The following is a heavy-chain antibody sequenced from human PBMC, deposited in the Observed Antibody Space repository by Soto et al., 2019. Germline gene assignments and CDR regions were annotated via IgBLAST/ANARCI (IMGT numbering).Heavy chain of an antibody. CDR3: SRAGFSYGHLLF. D-gene: IGHD3-10*01. CDR1: GGPIKTGAYY. J-gene: IGHJ4*02. V-gene: IGHV4-30-4*01. Sequence: QVQLKESGPGLVKPSENLSLTCNVSGGPIKTGAYYWNWIRQPPGKGLEWIGYVFYSGATNYSPSLKSRAAISMDTSKNQFSLSLTSVTAADTAVYYCSRAGFSYGHLLFWGQGIRVTVST. CDR2: VFYSGAT.